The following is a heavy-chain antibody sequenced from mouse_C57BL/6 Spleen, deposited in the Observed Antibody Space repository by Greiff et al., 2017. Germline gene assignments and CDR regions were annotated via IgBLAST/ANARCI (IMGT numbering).Heavy chain of an antibody. J-gene: IGHJ4*01. CDR2: VYPYNGGT. Sequence: EVQLQQSGPVLVKPGPSVKISCKASGFTFTDYYMHWVKQSHGKSLEWIGLVYPYNGGTSYNQKFKGKATLTVETSSSTAYMELNSLTSEHSAVYYCASSDGGSGYAMDYWGQGTSVTVSS. CDR3: ASSDGGSGYAMDY. D-gene: IGHD3-2*02. CDR1: GFTFTDYY. V-gene: IGHV1-36*01.